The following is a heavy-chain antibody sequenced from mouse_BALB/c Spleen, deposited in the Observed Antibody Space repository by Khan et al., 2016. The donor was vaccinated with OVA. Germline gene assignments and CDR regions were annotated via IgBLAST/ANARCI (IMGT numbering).Heavy chain of an antibody. J-gene: IGHJ4*01. Sequence: LVKPGASVNLSCKASGYTFTSYWINWIKQRPGQGLEWIGRIAPGSGSPYYNEMFKGKAALTVDTSSSTAYIQLSSLSSGDSAVYFCARGNYYGSSHYAMDYWGQGTSVTVSS. CDR3: ARGNYYGSSHYAMDY. D-gene: IGHD1-1*01. CDR1: GYTFTSYW. V-gene: IGHV1S41*01. CDR2: IAPGSGSP.